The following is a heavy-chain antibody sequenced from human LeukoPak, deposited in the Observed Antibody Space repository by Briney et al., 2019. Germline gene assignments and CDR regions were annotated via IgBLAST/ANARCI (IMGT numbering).Heavy chain of an antibody. Sequence: SETLSLTCGVYGGSFSGYYWSWIRQPPGKGLEWIGEVSQTGSGRTNYNPSLKSRVTISVDTSKNQFALELTSVTAADTAIYYCARVPLYCQDPFGCWGQLTLVTVSS. J-gene: IGHJ4*02. CDR1: GGSFSGYY. CDR3: ARVPLYCQDPFGC. V-gene: IGHV4-34*01. D-gene: IGHD2-21*02. CDR2: VSQTGSGRT.